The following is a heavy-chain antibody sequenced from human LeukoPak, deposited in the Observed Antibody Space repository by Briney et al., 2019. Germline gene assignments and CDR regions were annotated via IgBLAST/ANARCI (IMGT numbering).Heavy chain of an antibody. CDR3: AREVEAKWFDP. CDR1: GFTVSSNY. Sequence: GGSLRLPCAASGFTVSSNYMSWVRQAPGKGLEWVSVIYSGGSTYYADSVKGRFTISRDNSKNTLFLQMNSLRAEDTAVYYCAREVEAKWFDPWGQGTLVTVSS. J-gene: IGHJ5*02. D-gene: IGHD2-15*01. CDR2: IYSGGST. V-gene: IGHV3-66*02.